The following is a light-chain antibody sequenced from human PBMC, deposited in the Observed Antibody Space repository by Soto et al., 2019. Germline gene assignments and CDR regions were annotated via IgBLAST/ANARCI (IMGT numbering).Light chain of an antibody. Sequence: DIQMTQSPSSLSASVGDRVTITCRASQSIGTYLNWYLQKPGKAPQLLIHAASSLQTGVPSRFSGSGSGTEFTLTISSLQPEDCARVYGQQSYRRPPTLGQGTKLAIK. CDR2: AAS. V-gene: IGKV1-39*01. J-gene: IGKJ2*01. CDR1: QSIGTY. CDR3: QQSYRRPPT.